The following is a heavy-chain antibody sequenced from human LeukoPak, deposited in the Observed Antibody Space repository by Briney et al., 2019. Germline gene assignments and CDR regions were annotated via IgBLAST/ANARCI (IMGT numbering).Heavy chain of an antibody. Sequence: LRLSCAASGFTVSSNYMSWVRQAPGKGLEWIGYIYHSGSTYYNPSLKSRVTISVDRSKNQFSLKLSSVTAADTAVYYCARYYDFWSGSHLYNWFDPWGQGTLVTVSS. J-gene: IGHJ5*02. CDR2: IYHSGST. V-gene: IGHV4-30-2*01. CDR1: GFTVSSNY. D-gene: IGHD3-3*01. CDR3: ARYYDFWSGSHLYNWFDP.